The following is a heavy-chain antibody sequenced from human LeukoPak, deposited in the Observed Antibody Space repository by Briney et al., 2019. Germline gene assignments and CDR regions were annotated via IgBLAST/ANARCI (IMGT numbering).Heavy chain of an antibody. D-gene: IGHD4-11*01. CDR1: GGTFSSYA. J-gene: IGHJ5*02. CDR2: IIPILGIA. CDR3: ARATTVTTEYWFDP. V-gene: IGHV1-69*04. Sequence: SVKLSCKASGGTFSSYAISWVRQAPGQGLEWMGRIIPILGIANYAQKFQGRVTITADKSTSTAYMELSSLRSEDTAVYYCARATTVTTEYWFDPWGQGTLVTVSS.